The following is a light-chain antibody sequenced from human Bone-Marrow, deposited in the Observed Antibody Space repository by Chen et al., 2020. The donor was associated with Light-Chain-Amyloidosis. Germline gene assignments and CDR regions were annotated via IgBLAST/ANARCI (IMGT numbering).Light chain of an antibody. Sequence: QSALTPPPSASGPPGQSVTISCKGTSSDVGAYDYVSWYQQYPGKAPRLMIYEVNKRPSGVPDRFSASKSANTASLTVSGLQAEDEADYYCSAHGGANNFYVFGSGTKVTVL. V-gene: IGLV2-8*01. J-gene: IGLJ1*01. CDR1: SSDVGAYDY. CDR3: SAHGGANNFYV. CDR2: EVN.